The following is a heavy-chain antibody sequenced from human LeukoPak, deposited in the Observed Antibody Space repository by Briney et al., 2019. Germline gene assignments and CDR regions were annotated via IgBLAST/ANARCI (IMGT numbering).Heavy chain of an antibody. CDR1: GYTFTGYY. CDR2: INPNSGCT. CDR3: ARSSPLLFVLPAP. J-gene: IGHJ5*02. Sequence: GASVKVSCKASGYTFTGYYMHWVRQAPGHGLEWMGRINPNSGCTDYPQKLQGRVTITRDTSISPAHIELSRLRSDDTAVYYCARSSPLLFVLPAPWGQGTLVTVSS. V-gene: IGHV1-2*06. D-gene: IGHD3-10*02.